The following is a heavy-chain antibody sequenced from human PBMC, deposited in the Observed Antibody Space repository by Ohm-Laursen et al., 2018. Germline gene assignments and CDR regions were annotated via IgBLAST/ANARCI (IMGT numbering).Heavy chain of an antibody. CDR1: GFTFSDYG. V-gene: IGHV3-30*18. CDR2: LSYDGRQT. J-gene: IGHJ2*01. CDR3: AKDRGSDWYFDV. D-gene: IGHD3-10*01. Sequence: SLRLSCAASGFTFSDYGGHWVRHAPGKGVGWGGGLSYDGRQTYYADSVKGRFTISRDNPKSTLYLQMNSLRTEDTAVYYCAKDRGSDWYFDVWGRGTLVTVSS.